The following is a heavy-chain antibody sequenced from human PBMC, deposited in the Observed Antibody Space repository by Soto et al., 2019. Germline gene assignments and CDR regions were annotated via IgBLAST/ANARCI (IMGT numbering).Heavy chain of an antibody. J-gene: IGHJ5*01. CDR2: TYYTSRWYT. Sequence: PSQTLSLTCAISGDSVSNKSAAWNWIRQSPSRGLEWLGRTYYTSRWYTDYAASVVDRITINPDTSRNQFSLQLNSVTPDDTAVYYCARDRSRGSTSWYDCWGRGAMGTVSS. CDR3: ARDRSRGSTSWYDC. D-gene: IGHD2-2*01. V-gene: IGHV6-1*01. CDR1: GDSVSNKSAA.